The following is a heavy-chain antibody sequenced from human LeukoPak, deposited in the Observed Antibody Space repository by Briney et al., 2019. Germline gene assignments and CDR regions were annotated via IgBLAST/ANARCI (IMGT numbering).Heavy chain of an antibody. CDR3: ARVEGSWLRYFDWYADY. CDR1: GGSISSSSYY. D-gene: IGHD3-9*01. V-gene: IGHV4-39*01. CDR2: IYYSGST. J-gene: IGHJ4*02. Sequence: PSETLSLTCTVSGGSISSSSYYWGWIRQPPGKGLEWIGSIYYSGSTYYNPSLKSRVTISVDTSKNQFSLKLSSVTAADTAVYYCARVEGSWLRYFDWYADYCGQGTLVTVSS.